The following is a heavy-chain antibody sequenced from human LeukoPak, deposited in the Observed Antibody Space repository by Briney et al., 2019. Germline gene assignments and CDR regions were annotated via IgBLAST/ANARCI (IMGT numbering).Heavy chain of an antibody. CDR1: AYFFTNYC. Sequence: ESLKISCKASAYFFTNYCSACVRQMPAESLQWMVSIYTGDSGTRYSPYFESQGTISADNTSTTSYLQRSSLKASDTALYYYARRAEGDRKRFDYWSQGTLVTVPS. CDR2: IYTGDSGT. D-gene: IGHD1-26*01. V-gene: IGHV5-51*01. CDR3: ARRAEGDRKRFDY. J-gene: IGHJ4*02.